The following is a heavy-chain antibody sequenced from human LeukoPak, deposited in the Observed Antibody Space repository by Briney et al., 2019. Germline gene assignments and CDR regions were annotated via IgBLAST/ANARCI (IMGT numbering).Heavy chain of an antibody. V-gene: IGHV4-59*01. CDR1: GGSISSYY. J-gene: IGHJ6*03. CDR2: IYYSGST. CDR3: VRVPSITIFGVAPYYMDV. Sequence: PSETLSLTCTVSGGSISSYYWSWIRQPPGKGLEWIGYIYYSGSTNYNPSLKSRVTISVDTSKNQFSLKLSSVTAADTAVYYCVRVPSITIFGVAPYYMDVWGKGTTVTVSS. D-gene: IGHD3-3*01.